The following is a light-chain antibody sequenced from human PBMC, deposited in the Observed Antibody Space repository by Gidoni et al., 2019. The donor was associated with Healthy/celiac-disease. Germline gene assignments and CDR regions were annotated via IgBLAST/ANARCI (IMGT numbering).Light chain of an antibody. J-gene: IGKJ2*01. Sequence: IVMTQSPDSLAVSLGERATRNCKSSQSVLYSSNNKNYLAWYQQKPGQHPKLLIYWASTRESGVPDRFSGSGSGTDFTLTISSLQAEDVAVYYCQQYYSTPMYTFGQGTKLEIK. CDR3: QQYYSTPMYT. V-gene: IGKV4-1*01. CDR2: WAS. CDR1: QSVLYSSNNKNY.